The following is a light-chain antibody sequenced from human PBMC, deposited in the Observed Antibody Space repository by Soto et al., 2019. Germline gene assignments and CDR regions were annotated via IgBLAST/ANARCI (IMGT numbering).Light chain of an antibody. CDR1: SSDVGGYNY. Sequence: QSALTQPASVSGSPGQSITISCTGTSSDVGGYNYVSWYQQHPGTAPKLMIYEVSNRPSGVSNRFSGSKSGNTASLTISGLQAEDEADYYCSSYTSSITRVFGGGTKLTVL. CDR2: EVS. J-gene: IGLJ3*02. CDR3: SSYTSSITRV. V-gene: IGLV2-14*01.